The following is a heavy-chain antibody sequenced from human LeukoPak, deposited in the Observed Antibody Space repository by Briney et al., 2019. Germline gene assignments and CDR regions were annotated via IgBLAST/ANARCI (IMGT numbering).Heavy chain of an antibody. CDR2: ISYDGSNK. J-gene: IGHJ4*02. D-gene: IGHD2-2*01. Sequence: GGSLRLSCAASGFTFSSYAMHWVRQAPGKGLEWVAVISYDGSNKYYADSVKGRFTISRDNSKNTLYLQMNSLRDEDTAVYYCARGSIPYCSSTSCYSLGDYWGQGTLVTVSS. CDR1: GFTFSSYA. V-gene: IGHV3-30*04. CDR3: ARGSIPYCSSTSCYSLGDY.